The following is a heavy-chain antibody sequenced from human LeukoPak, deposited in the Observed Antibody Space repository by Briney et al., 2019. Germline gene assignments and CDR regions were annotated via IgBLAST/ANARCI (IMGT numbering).Heavy chain of an antibody. J-gene: IGHJ4*02. CDR1: GFTVSSNY. Sequence: GGSLRLSCAASGFTVSSNYMSWVRQAPGKGLEWVSVIYSGGSIYYADSVKGRFTISRDNSKNTLYLQMNSLRAEDTAVYYCAIKLPTVGATDYWGQGTLVTVSS. CDR2: IYSGGSI. V-gene: IGHV3-66*01. CDR3: AIKLPTVGATDY. D-gene: IGHD1-26*01.